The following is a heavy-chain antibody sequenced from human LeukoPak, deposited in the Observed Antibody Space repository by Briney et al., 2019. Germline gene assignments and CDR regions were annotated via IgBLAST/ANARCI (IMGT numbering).Heavy chain of an antibody. D-gene: IGHD6-19*01. J-gene: IGHJ4*02. CDR3: ARCSGWAFKN. V-gene: IGHV3-23*01. CDR2: ISGSDAGT. CDR1: GFTFNKYA. Sequence: GGSLRLSCAASGFTFNKYAMSWVRQAPGKGLEWVSAISGSDAGTYYADSVKGRFTISRDSAKNSLYLQMDSLRAEDTAIYYCARCSGWAFKNWGQGNLVTVSS.